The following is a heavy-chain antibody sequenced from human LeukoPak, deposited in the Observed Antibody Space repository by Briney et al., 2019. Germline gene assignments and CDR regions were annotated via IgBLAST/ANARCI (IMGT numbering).Heavy chain of an antibody. CDR2: INPNSGGT. CDR3: ARVFRGITMIVGGLELDY. D-gene: IGHD3-22*01. CDR1: GYTFTGYY. V-gene: IGHV1-2*02. Sequence: ASVKVSCKASGYTFTGYYMHWVRQAPGQGLEWMGWINPNSGGTNYAQKFQGRVTMTRDASISTAYMELSRLRSDDTAVYYCARVFRGITMIVGGLELDYWGQGTLVTVSS. J-gene: IGHJ4*02.